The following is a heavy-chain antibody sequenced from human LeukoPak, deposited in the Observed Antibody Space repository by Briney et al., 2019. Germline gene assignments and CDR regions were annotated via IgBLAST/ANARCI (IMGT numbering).Heavy chain of an antibody. CDR2: IIPIFGTA. J-gene: IGHJ6*03. Sequence: SVKVSCKASGGTFSSYAISWVRQAPGQGLEWMGRIIPIFGTANYAQKFQGRVTITTDESTSTAYMELSSLRSEDTAVYYCASSYCSGGSCSGHYYYYMDVWGKGTTVTVSS. CDR3: ASSYCSGGSCSGHYYYYMDV. D-gene: IGHD2-15*01. V-gene: IGHV1-69*05. CDR1: GGTFSSYA.